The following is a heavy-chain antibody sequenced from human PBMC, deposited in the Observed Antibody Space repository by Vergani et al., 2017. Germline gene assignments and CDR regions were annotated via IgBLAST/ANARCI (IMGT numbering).Heavy chain of an antibody. CDR1: GFNFSACP. Sequence: EVQLLQSGGGVIQPGGSVRLSCAASGFNFSACPMTWVRQAPGKGLEWVSAISARYPSTYDADSVKGRFTISRDNSNNMLYLQINSLRSEDTSVYYCARLSYYTTPYLQGGYDCWGQGTLVSVSS. CDR3: ARLSYYTTPYLQGGYDC. CDR2: ISARYPST. D-gene: IGHD3-3*01. V-gene: IGHV3-23*01. J-gene: IGHJ4*02.